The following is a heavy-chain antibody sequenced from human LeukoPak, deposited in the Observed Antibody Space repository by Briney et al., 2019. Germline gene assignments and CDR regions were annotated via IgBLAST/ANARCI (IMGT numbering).Heavy chain of an antibody. CDR3: ARPYCSGKTCSRWFEP. CDR2: ANPKSGNT. V-gene: IGHV1-8*01. J-gene: IGHJ5*02. Sequence: ASVKVSCKASGYTFTTYDIHWVRQAAGQGLEWMGWANPKSGNTGYEQKFQGRVTITMNTSTTTSQMELNRLTSEDTAIYYCARPYCSGKTCSRWFEPWGEGPLVTVSS. D-gene: IGHD2-15*01. CDR1: GYTFTTYD.